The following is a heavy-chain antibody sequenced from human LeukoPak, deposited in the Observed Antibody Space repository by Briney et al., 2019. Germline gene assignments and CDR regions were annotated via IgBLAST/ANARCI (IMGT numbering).Heavy chain of an antibody. J-gene: IGHJ3*02. CDR1: GFTFSSYW. D-gene: IGHD1-1*01. Sequence: GGSLRLSCAASGFTFSSYWMHWVRQAPGKGLVWDSRINSDGSSTSYADSVKGRFTISRDNAKNTLYLQMNSLRAEDTAVYYCASFKLEPVYAFDIWGQGTMVTVSS. CDR3: ASFKLEPVYAFDI. V-gene: IGHV3-74*01. CDR2: INSDGSST.